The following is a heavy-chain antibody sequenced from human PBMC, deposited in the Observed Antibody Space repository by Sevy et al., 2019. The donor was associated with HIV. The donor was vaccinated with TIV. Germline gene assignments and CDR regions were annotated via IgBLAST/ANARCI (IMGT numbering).Heavy chain of an antibody. Sequence: SETLSLTCTVSGGSISSYYWSWIRQPPGKGLEWIGYIYYSGSTNYNPSLKSRVTISVDTSKNQFSLKLSSVTAADTAVYYCAGVWAPGFRYYDSSGPLVDYWGQGTLVTVSS. CDR1: GGSISSYY. D-gene: IGHD3-22*01. CDR3: AGVWAPGFRYYDSSGPLVDY. V-gene: IGHV4-59*13. J-gene: IGHJ4*02. CDR2: IYYSGST.